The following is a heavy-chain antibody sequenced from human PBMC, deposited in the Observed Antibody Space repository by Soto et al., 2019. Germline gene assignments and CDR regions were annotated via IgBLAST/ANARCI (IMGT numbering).Heavy chain of an antibody. CDR2: IYSGGST. CDR1: GFTVSSNY. V-gene: IGHV3-66*01. J-gene: IGHJ5*02. Sequence: EVQLVESGGGLVQPGGSLRLSCAASGFTVSSNYMSWVRQAPGKGLEWVSVIYSGGSTYYVDSVKGRFTISRDNSKNTLYLQMNSLRAEDTAVYYCAREGSSSWYGFGWFDPWGQGTLVTVSS. CDR3: AREGSSSWYGFGWFDP. D-gene: IGHD6-13*01.